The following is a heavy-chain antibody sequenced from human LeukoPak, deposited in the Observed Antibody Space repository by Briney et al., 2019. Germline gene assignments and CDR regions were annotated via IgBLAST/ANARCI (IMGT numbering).Heavy chain of an antibody. J-gene: IGHJ4*02. CDR1: GYTFTAYY. CDR3: VTLYGDYVGSDY. Sequence: ASVKVSCKASGYTFTAYYMHWVRQAPGQGLEWMGWINPNSGGTNYAQRFQGRVTMTRDTSISTVYMELSRLRSDDTAVYYCVTLYGDYVGSDYWGQGTLVTVSS. V-gene: IGHV1-2*02. D-gene: IGHD4-17*01. CDR2: INPNSGGT.